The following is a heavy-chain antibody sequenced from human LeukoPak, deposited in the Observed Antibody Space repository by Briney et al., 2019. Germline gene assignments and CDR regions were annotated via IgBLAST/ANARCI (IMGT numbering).Heavy chain of an antibody. V-gene: IGHV3-33*08. J-gene: IGHJ4*02. CDR2: VWYDGSNI. CDR3: ARGGYSGTYYFDY. Sequence: GRSLRLSCAASGFTFSSFGTHWVRQAPGKGLEWVAVVWYDGSNIHYVDSVKGRFTISRDNSKSTLYLQMNSLTAEDTAVYYCARGGYSGTYYFDYWGQGTLVTVSS. CDR1: GFTFSSFG. D-gene: IGHD1-26*01.